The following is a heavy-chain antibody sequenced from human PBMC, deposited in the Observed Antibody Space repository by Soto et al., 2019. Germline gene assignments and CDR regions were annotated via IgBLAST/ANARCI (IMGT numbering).Heavy chain of an antibody. CDR2: IWYDGRNK. CDR1: GFTFSSNG. Sequence: PGGSLRLSCAASGFTFSSNGMHWVRQAPGKGLEWVAVIWYDGRNKYYVDSVKGRFTISRDNSKNTLYLQMNSLRAEDTAVYYCARDRGFSNYGLDYWGQGTLVTVSS. J-gene: IGHJ4*02. V-gene: IGHV3-33*01. D-gene: IGHD3-10*01. CDR3: ARDRGFSNYGLDY.